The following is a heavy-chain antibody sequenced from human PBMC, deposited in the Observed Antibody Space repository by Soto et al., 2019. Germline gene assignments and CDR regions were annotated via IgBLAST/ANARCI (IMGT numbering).Heavy chain of an antibody. Sequence: SETLSLTCTVSGGSISSYYWNWIRQPPGEGLEWIGSIYHTGNAYYNPPLKSRVTISVDTSKNQFSLKLTSVTAADAALYYCARDFFDSSDYTTNWFDPWGQGTLVTVSS. V-gene: IGHV4-59*05. D-gene: IGHD3-22*01. CDR3: ARDFFDSSDYTTNWFDP. CDR2: IYHTGNA. J-gene: IGHJ5*02. CDR1: GGSISSYY.